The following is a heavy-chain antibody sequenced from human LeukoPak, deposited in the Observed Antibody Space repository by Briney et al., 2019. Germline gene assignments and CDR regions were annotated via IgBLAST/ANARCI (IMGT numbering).Heavy chain of an antibody. D-gene: IGHD5-12*01. CDR3: ARHRHSGYDRSYYMDV. J-gene: IGHJ6*03. CDR2: IYYSGST. CDR1: GGSISSSSYY. V-gene: IGHV4-39*01. Sequence: SGTLSLTCTVSGGSISSSSYYWGWLRQPPGKGLEWFGSIYYSGSTYYNPSLKSRVTISVDTPKNQFSLKLSSVTAADTAVYYCARHRHSGYDRSYYMDVWGKGTTVTISS.